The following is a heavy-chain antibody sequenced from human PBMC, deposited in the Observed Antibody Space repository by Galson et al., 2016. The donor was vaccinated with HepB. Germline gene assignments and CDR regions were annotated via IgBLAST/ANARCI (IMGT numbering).Heavy chain of an antibody. CDR2: ITGSGGST. Sequence: SLRLSCAASGFTFSNYAVSWVRQAPGKGLEWVSLITGSGGSTYYADSVKGRFTISRDNSRNTLYLQMNSLRTEDTAVYYCAKLPRFGVDSWGQGTPVTVSS. CDR1: GFTFSNYA. D-gene: IGHD3-10*01. V-gene: IGHV3-23*01. CDR3: AKLPRFGVDS. J-gene: IGHJ4*02.